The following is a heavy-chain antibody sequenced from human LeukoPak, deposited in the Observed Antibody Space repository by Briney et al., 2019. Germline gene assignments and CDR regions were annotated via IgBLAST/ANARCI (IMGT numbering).Heavy chain of an antibody. Sequence: SETLSLTCTVSGGSISSSSYYWGWIRQPPGKGLEWIGSIYYSGSTYYNPSLKSRVTICVDTSKNQFSLKLSSVTAADTAVYYCAVTIAAPTLYFDYWGQGTLVTVSS. V-gene: IGHV4-39*01. CDR1: GGSISSSSYY. CDR3: AVTIAAPTLYFDY. CDR2: IYYSGST. J-gene: IGHJ4*02. D-gene: IGHD6-6*01.